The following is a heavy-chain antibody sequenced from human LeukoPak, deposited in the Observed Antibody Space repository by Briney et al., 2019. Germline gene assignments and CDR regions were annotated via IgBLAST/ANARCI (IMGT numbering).Heavy chain of an antibody. CDR2: VKSRDVGRTT. Sequence: GGSLRLSCAVSGFAFSNVWMTCVRQAPGKGLECVGRVKSRDVGRTTDYAAPVKGRFTISRDDSKNTVYRQMISLPTEDTAVYYCTTDFLQGYSGSWGQGTLVTVSS. D-gene: IGHD5-12*01. J-gene: IGHJ5*02. CDR3: TTDFLQGYSGS. CDR1: GFAFSNVW. V-gene: IGHV3-15*01.